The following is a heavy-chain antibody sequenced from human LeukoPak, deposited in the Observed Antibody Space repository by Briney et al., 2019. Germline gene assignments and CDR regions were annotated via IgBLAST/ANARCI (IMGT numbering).Heavy chain of an antibody. Sequence: PSETLSLTCTVFGGSISSYYWSWIRQPAGKGLEWIGRIYTSGSTNYNPSLKSRVTMSVDTSKNQFSLKLSSVTAADTAVYYCARGGPLYSSSWYYFDYWGQGTLVTVSS. CDR2: IYTSGST. J-gene: IGHJ4*02. CDR1: GGSISSYY. D-gene: IGHD6-13*01. CDR3: ARGGPLYSSSWYYFDY. V-gene: IGHV4-4*07.